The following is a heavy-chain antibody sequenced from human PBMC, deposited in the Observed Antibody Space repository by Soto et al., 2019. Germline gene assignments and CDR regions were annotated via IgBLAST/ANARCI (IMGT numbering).Heavy chain of an antibody. CDR3: AKAGVLLWLGESSFDY. CDR2: ISWNSGNI. CDR1: GFTFEDYG. Sequence: PGGSLRLSCAGSGFTFEDYGMHWVRQGPGKGLEWVAGISWNSGNIHYADSVKGRFTISRDNAMNSLYLQMNSLRIEDTALYYCAKAGVLLWLGESSFDYWGHGTLVTVSS. J-gene: IGHJ4*01. V-gene: IGHV3-9*01. D-gene: IGHD3-10*01.